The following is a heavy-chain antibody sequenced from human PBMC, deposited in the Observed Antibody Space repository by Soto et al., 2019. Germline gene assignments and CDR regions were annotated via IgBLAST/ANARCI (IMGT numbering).Heavy chain of an antibody. CDR2: VIPMFGTE. D-gene: IGHD3-10*01. Sequence: QVQLVQSGAEVKKPGSSVKVSCKASGGTFKNYAVTWVRLAPGQGLQWMGGVIPMFGTERYAERFQGRVTITAGDSTAYMELRSLRSEDTALYYCARSVSGVHWYFDLWGRGTQVTVSS. V-gene: IGHV1-69*01. CDR3: ARSVSGVHWYFDL. CDR1: GGTFKNYA. J-gene: IGHJ2*01.